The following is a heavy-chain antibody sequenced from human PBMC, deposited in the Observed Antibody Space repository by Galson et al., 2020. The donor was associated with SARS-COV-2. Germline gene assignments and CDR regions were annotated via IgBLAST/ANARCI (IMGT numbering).Heavy chain of an antibody. D-gene: IGHD1-26*01. CDR3: ARERRWVLYFDF. CDR1: GGSIISGAYY. J-gene: IGHJ4*02. CDR2: IYTTTGGT. Sequence: SETLSLTCTVSGGSIISGAYYWSWIRQPAGKGLEWIGRIYTTTGGTNYNPSLKSRVTISVDTSKNQFSLRLTSVTAADTAVYYCARERRWVLYFDFWCQGTLVTVSS. V-gene: IGHV4-61*02.